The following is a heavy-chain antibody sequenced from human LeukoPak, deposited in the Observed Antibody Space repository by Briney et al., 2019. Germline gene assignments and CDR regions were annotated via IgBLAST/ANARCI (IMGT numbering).Heavy chain of an antibody. J-gene: IGHJ4*02. CDR3: ARDGWSVDY. CDR2: IKQDGSEK. CDR1: GFSVSNNY. D-gene: IGHD2-15*01. Sequence: GGSLRLSCAASGFSVSNNYMSWVRQAPGKGLEWVANIKQDGSEKYYVDSVKGRFTVSRDNAKNSLYLEVNSLRAEDTAVYYCARDGWSVDYWGQGTLVTVSS. V-gene: IGHV3-7*05.